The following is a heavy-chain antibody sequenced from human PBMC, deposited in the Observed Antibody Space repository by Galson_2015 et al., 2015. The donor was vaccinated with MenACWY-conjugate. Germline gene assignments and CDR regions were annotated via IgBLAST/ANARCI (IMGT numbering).Heavy chain of an antibody. J-gene: IGHJ4*02. CDR2: FSSNGHST. D-gene: IGHD6-19*01. V-gene: IGHV3-23*01. CDR3: AKVSPGGWYWDY. Sequence: SLRLSCAASGFTFSSSAMTWVRQVPGKGLEWVSVFSSNGHSTNYADSVKGRFTISRGNSKNTLYLQMNNLRAEDTALYYCAKVSPGGWYWDYWGQGTLVTVSS. CDR1: GFTFSSSA.